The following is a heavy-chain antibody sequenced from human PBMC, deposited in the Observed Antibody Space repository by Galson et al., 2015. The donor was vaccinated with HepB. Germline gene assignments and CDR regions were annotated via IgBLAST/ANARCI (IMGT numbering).Heavy chain of an antibody. CDR1: GGSISSSSYY. Sequence: SETLSLTCTVSGGSISSSSYYWGWIRQPPGKGLEWIGSIYYSGSTYYNPSLKSRVTISVDTSKNQFSLKLSSVTAADTAVYYCARDLTIFGSFDPWGQGTLVTVSS. CDR2: IYYSGST. D-gene: IGHD3-3*01. CDR3: ARDLTIFGSFDP. V-gene: IGHV4-39*07. J-gene: IGHJ5*02.